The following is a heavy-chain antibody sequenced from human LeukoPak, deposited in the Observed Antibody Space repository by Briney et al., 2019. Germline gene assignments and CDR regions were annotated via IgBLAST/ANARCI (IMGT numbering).Heavy chain of an antibody. Sequence: GRSLRLSCAASGFTFNSYGMHWVRQAPGKGLEWVALISFDGSNQYYADSEKGRFTISRDNSKNTLYLQMNSLRVEGTAVYYCAKPPEVGATVAYFDYWGQGTLVTVSS. CDR3: AKPPEVGATVAYFDY. CDR1: GFTFNSYG. D-gene: IGHD1-26*01. CDR2: ISFDGSNQ. J-gene: IGHJ4*02. V-gene: IGHV3-30*18.